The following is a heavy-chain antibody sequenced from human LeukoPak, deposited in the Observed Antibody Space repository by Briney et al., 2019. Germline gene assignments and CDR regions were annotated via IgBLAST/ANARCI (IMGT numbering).Heavy chain of an antibody. CDR2: MYYSGST. D-gene: IGHD2-21*02. V-gene: IGHV4-59*01. J-gene: IGHJ3*02. Sequence: PSETLSLTCTVSGGSLSSYYWSWLRQPPGKGRAWVGYMYYSGSTNYNPSLRSRVTISVDTSKNQLSLKLSSVTAADTAVYSCARVGGIVVVTEDAFDIWGQGTTVTVSS. CDR3: ARVGGIVVVTEDAFDI. CDR1: GGSLSSYY.